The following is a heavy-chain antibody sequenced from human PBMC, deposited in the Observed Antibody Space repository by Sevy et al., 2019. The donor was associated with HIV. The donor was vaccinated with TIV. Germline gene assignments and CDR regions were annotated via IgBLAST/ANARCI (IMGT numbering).Heavy chain of an antibody. Sequence: SETLSLTCTVSGGSISSSSYYWGWIRQPPGKGLEWIGSIYYSGSTYYNPSLKSRVTISVDTSKNQFSLKLSSVTAADTAGYYCARQDAALLWFGEGGIDAFDIWGQGTMVTVSS. CDR1: GGSISSSSYY. CDR2: IYYSGST. D-gene: IGHD3-10*01. J-gene: IGHJ3*02. CDR3: ARQDAALLWFGEGGIDAFDI. V-gene: IGHV4-39*01.